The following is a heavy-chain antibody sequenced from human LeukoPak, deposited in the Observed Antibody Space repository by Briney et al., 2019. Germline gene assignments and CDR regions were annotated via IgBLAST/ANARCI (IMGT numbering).Heavy chain of an antibody. CDR1: GYTFTSYW. J-gene: IGHJ4*02. Sequence: GESLKISCKGSGYTFTSYWIAWVRQMPGKGLEWMGIIFPGDSDTRYSPSFQGSATTSAHKSSSTAYLQWSSLKASDTAMYYCARQGSYFDYWAQGTLVTVSS. CDR2: IFPGDSDT. V-gene: IGHV5-51*01. CDR3: ARQGSYFDY.